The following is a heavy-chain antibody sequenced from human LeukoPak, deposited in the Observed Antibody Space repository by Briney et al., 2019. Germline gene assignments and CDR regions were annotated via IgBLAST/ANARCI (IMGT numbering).Heavy chain of an antibody. V-gene: IGHV3-53*01. J-gene: IGHJ4*02. CDR2: IYSGGTT. D-gene: IGHD2-2*01. Sequence: SGGSLRLSCAASGFTVSSSYISWVRQAPGKGLEWVSAIYSGGTTYYADSVRGRFTISRDNSKNTLYLPMNSLRAEDTAMYHCARQTGESTNFDNWGQGTLVTVSS. CDR1: GFTVSSSY. CDR3: ARQTGESTNFDN.